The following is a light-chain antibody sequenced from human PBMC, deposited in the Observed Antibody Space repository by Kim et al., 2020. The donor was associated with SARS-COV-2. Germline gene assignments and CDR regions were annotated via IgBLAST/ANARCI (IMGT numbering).Light chain of an antibody. Sequence: GQSITISGTVTSSDVGAYNFVSWYQQHPGRAPKLMIYDVSERPSGISNRFSGSKSGNTASLTISGLQAEDEADYHCSSFTSSSTWVFGGGTQLTVL. CDR3: SSFTSSSTWV. CDR1: SSDVGAYNF. CDR2: DVS. J-gene: IGLJ3*02. V-gene: IGLV2-14*04.